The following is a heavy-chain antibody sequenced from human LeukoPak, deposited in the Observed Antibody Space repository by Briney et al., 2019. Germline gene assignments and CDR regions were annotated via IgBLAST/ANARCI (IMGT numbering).Heavy chain of an antibody. D-gene: IGHD2-2*02. V-gene: IGHV4-4*07. CDR2: IYTSGST. CDR1: GGSISSYY. Sequence: SETLSLTCTVSGGSISSYYWSWIRQPAGKGLEWIGRIYTSGSTNYNPSLKSRVTMSVDTSKNQFSLKLSSVTAADTAVYYCARDPYCSSTSCYNGAFDIWGQGTMVTVSS. CDR3: ARDPYCSSTSCYNGAFDI. J-gene: IGHJ3*02.